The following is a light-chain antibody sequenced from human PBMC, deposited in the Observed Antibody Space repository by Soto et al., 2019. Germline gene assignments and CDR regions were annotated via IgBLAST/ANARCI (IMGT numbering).Light chain of an antibody. CDR1: SGHSSYI. Sequence: QPVLTQSSSASASLGSSVKLTCTLSSGHSSYIIAWHQQQPGKAPRYLMKLEGRGSYNKGSGVPDRFSGSSSGADRYLTISNLQFEDEADYYCETWVSNNWVFGGGTKLTVL. J-gene: IGLJ3*02. V-gene: IGLV4-60*02. CDR3: ETWVSNNWV. CDR2: LEGRGSY.